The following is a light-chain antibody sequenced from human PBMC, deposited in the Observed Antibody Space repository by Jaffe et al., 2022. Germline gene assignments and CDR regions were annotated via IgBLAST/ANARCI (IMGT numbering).Light chain of an antibody. CDR2: AAS. J-gene: IGKJ5*01. CDR1: QGISSY. V-gene: IGKV1-8*01. Sequence: AIRMTQSPSSFSASTGDRVTITCRASQGISSYLAWYQQKPGKAPKLLIYAASTLQSGVPSRFSGSGSGTDFTLTISCLQSEDFATYYCQQYYSYSITFGQGTRLEIK. CDR3: QQYYSYSIT.